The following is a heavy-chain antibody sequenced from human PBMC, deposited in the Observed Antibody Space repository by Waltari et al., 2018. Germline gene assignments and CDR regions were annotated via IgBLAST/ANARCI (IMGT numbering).Heavy chain of an antibody. CDR1: GFNFGNYW. V-gene: IGHV3-7*01. CDR3: ATVRY. J-gene: IGHJ4*02. Sequence: EVQVIESGGDFVRTGGYLRLSCVASGFNFGNYWMNWVRQIPGKGREWVAKIKGDGSEILYADSVKGRFTISRDNARNTLYVEMNNLRVEDTAVYFCATVRYWGQGTLVTVSS. CDR2: IKGDGSEI.